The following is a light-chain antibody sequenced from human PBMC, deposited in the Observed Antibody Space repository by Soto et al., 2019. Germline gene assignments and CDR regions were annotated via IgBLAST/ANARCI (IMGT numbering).Light chain of an antibody. CDR3: QQRTNWPMYT. CDR2: DAS. J-gene: IGKJ2*01. Sequence: EIVLTQSPATLSLSPGERATLSCRASQSVSSYLAWYQQKPGQAPRLLIYDASNRATGIPARFSGSGSGTDITLTISSLEPEDFAVYYCQQRTNWPMYTFGHGTKLEIK. V-gene: IGKV3-11*01. CDR1: QSVSSY.